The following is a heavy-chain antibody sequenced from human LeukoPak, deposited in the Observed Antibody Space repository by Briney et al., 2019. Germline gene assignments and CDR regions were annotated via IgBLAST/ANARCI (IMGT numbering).Heavy chain of an antibody. V-gene: IGHV3-74*01. J-gene: IGHJ4*02. CDR1: GLTLNTYW. CDR2: IKSDGSGI. CDR3: ARGSSSWRSEVSYYFDY. Sequence: GGSLRLSCAVSGLTLNTYWMHWVRQTPGKGLVWVSRIKSDGSGISHADSMKGRFTISRDNAKNTPYLQMNSLRAEDTAVYYCARGSSSWRSEVSYYFDYWGQGTLVTVSS. D-gene: IGHD6-13*01.